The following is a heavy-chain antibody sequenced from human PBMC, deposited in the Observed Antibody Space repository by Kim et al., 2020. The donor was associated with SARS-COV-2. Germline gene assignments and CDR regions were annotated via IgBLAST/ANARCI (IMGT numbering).Heavy chain of an antibody. J-gene: IGHJ6*02. D-gene: IGHD6-19*01. CDR3: ARRSAVALYYYYGMDV. Sequence: SLKSRVTISVDTSKNQFSLKLSSVTAADTAVYYCARRSAVALYYYYGMDVWGQGTTVTVSS. V-gene: IGHV4-39*01.